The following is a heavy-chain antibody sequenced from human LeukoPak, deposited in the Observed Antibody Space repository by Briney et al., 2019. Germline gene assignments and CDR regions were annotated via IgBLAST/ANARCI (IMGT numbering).Heavy chain of an antibody. D-gene: IGHD5-18*01. CDR1: GYTFTSYY. CDR2: INPSGGST. V-gene: IGHV1-46*01. Sequence: GASVKVSCKASGYTFTSYYMHWGRQAPGQGLEWMGIINPSGGSTSYAQKFQGRVTMTRDTSTSTVYMELSSLRSEDTAVYYCARGIRGTAMVKYYFDYWGQGTLVTVSS. CDR3: ARGIRGTAMVKYYFDY. J-gene: IGHJ4*02.